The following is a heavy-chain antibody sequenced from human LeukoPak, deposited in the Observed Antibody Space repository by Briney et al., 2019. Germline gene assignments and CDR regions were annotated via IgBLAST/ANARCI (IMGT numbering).Heavy chain of an antibody. Sequence: ASVKVSCKVSGYTLTELSMHWVRQTPGKGLEWMGGFDPEDGETIYAQKFQGRVTMTEDTSTDTAYMELSSLRSEDTAVYYCATASSWSSHSYYGMDVWGQGTTVTVSS. CDR1: GYTLTELS. D-gene: IGHD6-13*01. CDR3: ATASSWSSHSYYGMDV. J-gene: IGHJ6*02. CDR2: FDPEDGET. V-gene: IGHV1-24*01.